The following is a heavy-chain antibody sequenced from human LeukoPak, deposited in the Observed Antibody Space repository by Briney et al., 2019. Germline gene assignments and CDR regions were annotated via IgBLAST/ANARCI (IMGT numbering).Heavy chain of an antibody. J-gene: IGHJ4*02. V-gene: IGHV4-59*01. Sequence: SETLSLTCTVSGGSISSYYWSWIRQSPGKGLEWIGYIYYGGSTDYNPSLKSRVTISKDTSKTQFSLRLSSVTAADTAVYYCARLNSGSYYYPYFDYWGQGTLVTVSS. CDR2: IYYGGST. CDR3: ARLNSGSYYYPYFDY. CDR1: GGSISSYY. D-gene: IGHD1-26*01.